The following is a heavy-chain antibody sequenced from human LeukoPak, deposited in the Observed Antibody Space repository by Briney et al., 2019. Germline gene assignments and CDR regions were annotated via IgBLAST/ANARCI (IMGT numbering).Heavy chain of an antibody. CDR2: INHSGST. CDR3: ARARYSSHNTQS. Sequence: SETLSLTCTVSGGSISSGSYYWSWIRQPPGKGLEWIGEINHSGSTNYNPSLKSRVTISVDTSKNQFSLKLSSVTAADTAVYYCARARYSSHNTQSWGQGTLVTVSS. V-gene: IGHV4-39*07. D-gene: IGHD6-13*01. CDR1: GGSISSGSYY. J-gene: IGHJ4*02.